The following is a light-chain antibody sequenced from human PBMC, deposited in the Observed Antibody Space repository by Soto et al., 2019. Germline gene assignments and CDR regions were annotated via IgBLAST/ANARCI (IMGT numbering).Light chain of an antibody. J-gene: IGLJ1*01. Sequence: QSALTQPASVSGSPGQSITISYTGTSSDVGAYNYVSWYQQQPGKVPKLMIYDVSNRPSGVSNRFSGSKSGNTASLTISGLQAEDEADYYCSSYTSSSTPYVFGTRTKVTVL. CDR3: SSYTSSSTPYV. CDR2: DVS. V-gene: IGLV2-14*01. CDR1: SSDVGAYNY.